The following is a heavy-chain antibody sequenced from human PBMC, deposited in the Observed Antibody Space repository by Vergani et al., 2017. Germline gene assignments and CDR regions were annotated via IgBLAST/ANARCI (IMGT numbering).Heavy chain of an antibody. CDR2: ISGSGGST. D-gene: IGHD2-2*02. J-gene: IGHJ3*02. CDR1: GFTFSSYA. Sequence: EVQLLESGGGLVQPGGSLRLSCAASGFTFSSYAMSWVRQAPGKGLEWVSAISGSGGSTYYADSVKGRFTISRDNSKNSLYLQMNCLRAEDTAVYYCARPGYCSSTSCYRAMGDAFDIWGQGTMVTVSS. V-gene: IGHV3-23*01. CDR3: ARPGYCSSTSCYRAMGDAFDI.